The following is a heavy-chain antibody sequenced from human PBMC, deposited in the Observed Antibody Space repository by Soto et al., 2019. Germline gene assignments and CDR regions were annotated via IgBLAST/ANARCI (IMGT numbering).Heavy chain of an antibody. CDR2: ISGSGGST. CDR3: AKVLRFLEWLFDY. V-gene: IGHV3-23*01. CDR1: GFTFSSYV. D-gene: IGHD3-3*01. J-gene: IGHJ4*02. Sequence: GGSLRLSCAASGFTFSSYVMSWVRQAPGKGLEWVSAISGSGGSTYYADSVKGRFTISRDNSKNTLYLQMNSLRAEDTAVYYCAKVLRFLEWLFDYWGQGTLVTVSS.